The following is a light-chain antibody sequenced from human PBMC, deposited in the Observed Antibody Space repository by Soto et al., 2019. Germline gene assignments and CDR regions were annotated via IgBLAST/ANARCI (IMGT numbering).Light chain of an antibody. J-gene: IGLJ1*01. V-gene: IGLV2-11*01. CDR1: SSDVGGYNY. CDR2: DVT. Sequence: QSALTQPRSVSGSPGQSVTISCTGTSSDVGGYNYVSWYQQHPGKAPKLMIYDVTERPSGVPDRFSGSKSGNTASLTISGLQADDEADYYCCSYAGSYTEVFGTGTKLTVL. CDR3: CSYAGSYTEV.